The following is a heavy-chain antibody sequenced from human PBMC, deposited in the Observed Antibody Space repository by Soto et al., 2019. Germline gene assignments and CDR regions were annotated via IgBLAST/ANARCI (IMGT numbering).Heavy chain of an antibody. J-gene: IGHJ6*02. D-gene: IGHD6-13*01. CDR3: ARDPRYSSSSSNYYGMDV. CDR1: GFTFSSYA. V-gene: IGHV3-30-3*01. Sequence: PGGSLRLSCAASGFTFSSYAMHWVRQAPGKGLEWVAVISYDGSNKYYADSVKGRFTISRDNSKNTLYLQMNSLRAEDTAVYYCARDPRYSSSSSNYYGMDVWGQGTTVTVSS. CDR2: ISYDGSNK.